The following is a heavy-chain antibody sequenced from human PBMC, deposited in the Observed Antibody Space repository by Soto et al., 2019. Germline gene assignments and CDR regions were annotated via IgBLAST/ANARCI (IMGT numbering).Heavy chain of an antibody. D-gene: IGHD3-22*01. Sequence: SETLSLTCAVSGGSTNSSNWWTWVRQTPGQGLEWIGEIYPSGTTNYNPSLKTRVTISLDKSTNQFSLRLTSVTAADTAVYYCAGLPYDSRGYYYFDYWGQGTLVTVSS. CDR2: IYPSGTT. J-gene: IGHJ4*02. CDR1: GGSTNSSNW. V-gene: IGHV4-4*02. CDR3: AGLPYDSRGYYYFDY.